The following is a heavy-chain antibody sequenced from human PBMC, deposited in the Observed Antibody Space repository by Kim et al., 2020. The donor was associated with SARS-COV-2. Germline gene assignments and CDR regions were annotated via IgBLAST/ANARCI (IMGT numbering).Heavy chain of an antibody. CDR1: GGTFSSYA. D-gene: IGHD4-17*01. V-gene: IGHV1-69*04. CDR3: AGAPYGDQYYYYGMDV. Sequence: SVKVSCKASGGTFSSYAISWVRQAPGQGLEWMGRIIPILGIANYAQKFQGRVTITADKSTSTAYMELSSLRSEDTAVYYCAGAPYGDQYYYYGMDVWGQGTTVTVSS. J-gene: IGHJ6*02. CDR2: IIPILGIA.